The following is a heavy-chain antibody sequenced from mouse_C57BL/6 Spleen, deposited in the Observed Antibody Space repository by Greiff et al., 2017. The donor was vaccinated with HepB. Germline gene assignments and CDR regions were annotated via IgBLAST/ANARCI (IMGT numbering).Heavy chain of an antibody. J-gene: IGHJ2*01. CDR1: GYSITSGYY. Sequence: EVQLQESGPGLVKPSQSLSLTCSVTGYSITSGYYWNWIRQFPGNKLEWMGYISYDGSNNYNPSLKNRISITRDTSKNQFSLKLNSVTTEDTATYYCANGDIYYGNSYYFDYWGQGTTLTVSS. CDR3: ANGDIYYGNSYYFDY. V-gene: IGHV3-6*01. D-gene: IGHD2-1*01. CDR2: ISYDGSN.